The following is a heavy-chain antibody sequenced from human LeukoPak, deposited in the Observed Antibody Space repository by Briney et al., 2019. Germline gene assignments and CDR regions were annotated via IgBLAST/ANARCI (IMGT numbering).Heavy chain of an antibody. J-gene: IGHJ5*02. V-gene: IGHV1-46*01. CDR2: INPSGGAT. CDR1: GYTFTTYS. D-gene: IGHD3-10*01. CDR3: ARDTGYYDSGSYYHGNWFDP. Sequence: ASAKVSCKASGYTFTTYSMHWVRQAPGQGLEWMGIINPSGGATSYAQNFQGRVTMTRDTSTSTVHMELSGLRSDDTAVYYCARDTGYYDSGSYYHGNWFDPWGQGTLVTVSS.